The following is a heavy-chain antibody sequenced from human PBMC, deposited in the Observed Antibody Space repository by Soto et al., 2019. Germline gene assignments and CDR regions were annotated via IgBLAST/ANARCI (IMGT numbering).Heavy chain of an antibody. Sequence: GESLKISCKGSGYSFTSYWIGWVRQMPGKGLEWMGIIYPGDSDTRYGPSFQGQVTISADKSISTAYLQWSSLKASDTAMYYCAREAGPAAKTHPIDYWGQGTLVTVSS. J-gene: IGHJ4*02. CDR2: IYPGDSDT. CDR1: GYSFTSYW. CDR3: AREAGPAAKTHPIDY. V-gene: IGHV5-51*01. D-gene: IGHD2-2*01.